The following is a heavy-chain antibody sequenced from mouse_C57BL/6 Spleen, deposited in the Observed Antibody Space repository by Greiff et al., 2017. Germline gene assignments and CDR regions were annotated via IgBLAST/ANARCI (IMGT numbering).Heavy chain of an antibody. CDR2: IYPSDGST. J-gene: IGHJ2*01. D-gene: IGHD2-2*01. CDR3: ARGTTMVTTGDY. V-gene: IGHV1-85*01. Sequence: VQLQQSGPELVKPGASVKLSCKASGYTFTSYDINWVKQRPGQGLAWIGWIYPSDGSTKYNEKFKGKATLTVDTSSSTAYMERHSLTSEDAAVYFCARGTTMVTTGDYWGQGTTLTVSS. CDR1: GYTFTSYD.